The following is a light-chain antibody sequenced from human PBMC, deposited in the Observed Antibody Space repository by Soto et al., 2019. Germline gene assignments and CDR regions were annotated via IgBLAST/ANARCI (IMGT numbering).Light chain of an antibody. J-gene: IGLJ2*01. V-gene: IGLV1-51*01. CDR2: DND. CDR3: GSWDSSLSDAVV. CDR1: SSHIGRNY. Sequence: QSVLTQPPSVSAAPGQKVTISCSGTSSHIGRNYVAWYQQLPGTAPKLLIYDNDKRPSGIPDRFSGSKSGTSATLGITGLQTGDEADYYCGSWDSSLSDAVVFGEGTKVTVL.